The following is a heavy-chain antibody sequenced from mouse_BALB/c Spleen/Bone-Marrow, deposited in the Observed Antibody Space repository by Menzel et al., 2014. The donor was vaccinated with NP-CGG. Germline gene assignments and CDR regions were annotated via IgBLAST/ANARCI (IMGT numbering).Heavy chain of an antibody. Sequence: VQLQQSGADLVRPGSSVKISCKASGYAFSSYWMNWVKRRPGQGLEWIGQIYPGDGDSNYNGKFKGKATLTADKSSSTAYMQLSSLTSVDSAVYFCARSLYYGSSYPLYAMDYWGQGTSVTVSS. V-gene: IGHV1-80*01. CDR2: IYPGDGDS. J-gene: IGHJ4*01. CDR1: GYAFSSYW. D-gene: IGHD1-1*01. CDR3: ARSLYYGSSYPLYAMDY.